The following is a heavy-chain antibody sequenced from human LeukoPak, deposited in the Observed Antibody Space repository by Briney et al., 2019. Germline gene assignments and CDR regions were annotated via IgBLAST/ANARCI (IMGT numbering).Heavy chain of an antibody. V-gene: IGHV3-21*01. CDR2: ISSSSSYI. CDR3: ARDMGDDYLDY. D-gene: IGHD2-21*01. CDR1: GFTFSSYS. J-gene: IGHJ4*02. Sequence: GGSLRLSCAASGFTFSSYSMNWVRQAPGKGLEWVSSISSSSSYIYYADSVKGRFTVSRDNAKNSLFLQMNSLRAEDTAVYYCARDMGDDYLDYWGQGTLVTVSS.